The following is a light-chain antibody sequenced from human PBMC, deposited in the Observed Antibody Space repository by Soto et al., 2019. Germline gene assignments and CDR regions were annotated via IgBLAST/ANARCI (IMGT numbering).Light chain of an antibody. CDR2: DVR. CDR3: KVFAGNPYV. CDR1: RSDVGGNKY. J-gene: IGLJ1*01. V-gene: IGLV2-14*03. Sequence: QSVLTQPGSVSGSPGQSITISCTGNRSDVGGNKYVSWYQHSPGKAPKLMICDVRNRPSGVSNRFSGSKSGNTASLTISGLQVEDEADYYCKVFAGNPYVVRTGTKVPV.